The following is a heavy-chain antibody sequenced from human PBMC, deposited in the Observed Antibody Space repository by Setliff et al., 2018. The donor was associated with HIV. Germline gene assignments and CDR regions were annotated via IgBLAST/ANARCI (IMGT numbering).Heavy chain of an antibody. CDR1: GYSFINYG. D-gene: IGHD6-13*01. CDR2: INPYSGRT. J-gene: IGHJ4*02. V-gene: IGHV1-2*04. Sequence: GASVKVSCKASGYSFINYGISWVRQAPGQGLEWMGWINPYSGRTHYAQKFQGWVTVARDTSITTAYMDLTNLKSDGTAVYYCARDRRGRGIEAAGPYYYFDSWGQGTLVTVSS. CDR3: ARDRRGRGIEAAGPYYYFDS.